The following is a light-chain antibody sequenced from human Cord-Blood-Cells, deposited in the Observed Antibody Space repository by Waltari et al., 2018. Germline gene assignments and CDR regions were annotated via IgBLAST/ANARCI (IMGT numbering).Light chain of an antibody. Sequence: ISMTPSPATLSVFPGDRAPLSCRASQSVSSNLAWYQQKPGQAPRLLIYGASTRATGIPARFSGSGSGTEFTLTISSLQSEDFAVYYCQQYNNWPPYTFGQGTKLEIK. CDR3: QQYNNWPPYT. CDR1: QSVSSN. V-gene: IGKV3-15*01. J-gene: IGKJ2*01. CDR2: GAS.